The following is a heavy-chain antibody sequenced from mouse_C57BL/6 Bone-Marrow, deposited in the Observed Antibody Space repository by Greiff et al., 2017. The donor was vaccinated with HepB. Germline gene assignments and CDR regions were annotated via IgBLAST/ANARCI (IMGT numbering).Heavy chain of an antibody. CDR1: GYTFTSYG. V-gene: IGHV1-81*01. Sequence: QVQLQQPGAELARPGASVKLSCKASGYTFTSYGISWVKQRTGQGLEWIGEIYPRSGNTYYNEKFKGKATLTADKSSSTAYMELRSLTSEDSAVYFCARCHYYGSSYYFDYWGQGTTLTVSS. D-gene: IGHD1-1*01. CDR2: IYPRSGNT. CDR3: ARCHYYGSSYYFDY. J-gene: IGHJ2*01.